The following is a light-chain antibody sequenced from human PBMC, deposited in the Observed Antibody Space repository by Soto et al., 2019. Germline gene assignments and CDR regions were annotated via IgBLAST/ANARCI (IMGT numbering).Light chain of an antibody. CDR3: QQYDTSPPMYT. CDR2: GAS. Sequence: EIVMTQSPATLSVSPGERATLSCRANQSVSSSYLAWYQQKPGQAPRLLIYGASSRATGIPDRFSGSGSGTDFTLTISRLEPEDFAVYYCQQYDTSPPMYTLGQGTKVDIK. J-gene: IGKJ2*01. V-gene: IGKV3-20*01. CDR1: QSVSSSY.